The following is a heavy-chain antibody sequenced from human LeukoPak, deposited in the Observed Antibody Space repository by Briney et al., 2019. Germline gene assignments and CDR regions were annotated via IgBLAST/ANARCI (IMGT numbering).Heavy chain of an antibody. Sequence: SETLSLTCTVSGGSISSYYWSWIRQPPGKGLEWIGYIYYSGSTNYNPSLKSRVTISVDTSKNQFSLKLSSVTAADTAVYYCARGTAMVKTHPFDYWGQGTLVTVS. D-gene: IGHD5-18*01. V-gene: IGHV4-59*01. CDR2: IYYSGST. CDR1: GGSISSYY. CDR3: ARGTAMVKTHPFDY. J-gene: IGHJ4*02.